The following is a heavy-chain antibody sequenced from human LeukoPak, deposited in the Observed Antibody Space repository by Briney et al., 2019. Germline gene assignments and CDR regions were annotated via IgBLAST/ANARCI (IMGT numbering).Heavy chain of an antibody. D-gene: IGHD4-11*01. CDR2: IYYSGST. Sequence: PSETLSLTCTVSGGSISSYYWSWIRQPPGKGLEWIGYIYYSGSTNYNPSLKSRVTISVDTSKNQFSLKLSSVTAADTAVYYCARDYSNYADAFDIWGQGTMVTVSS. J-gene: IGHJ3*02. CDR3: ARDYSNYADAFDI. CDR1: GGSISSYY. V-gene: IGHV4-59*01.